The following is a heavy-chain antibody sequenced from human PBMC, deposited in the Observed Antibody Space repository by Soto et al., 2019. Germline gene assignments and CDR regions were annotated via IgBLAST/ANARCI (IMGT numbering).Heavy chain of an antibody. CDR1: GGTFSSYA. CDR3: ARGGYCSSTSCPTPLSIDY. V-gene: IGHV1-69*13. J-gene: IGHJ4*02. Sequence: ASVKVSCKASGGTFSSYAISWVRQAPGQGLEWMGGIIPIFGTANYAQKFQGRVTITADESTSTAYMELSSLRSEDTAVYYCARGGYCSSTSCPTPLSIDYWGQGTPVTVSS. D-gene: IGHD2-2*01. CDR2: IIPIFGTA.